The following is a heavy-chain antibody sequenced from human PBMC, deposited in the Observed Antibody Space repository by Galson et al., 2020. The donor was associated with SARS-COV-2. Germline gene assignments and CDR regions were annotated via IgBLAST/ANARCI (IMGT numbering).Heavy chain of an antibody. D-gene: IGHD1-26*01. V-gene: IGHV4-28*01. CDR1: GYSISSSNW. CDR2: IYYSGST. J-gene: IGHJ5*02. Sequence: SETLSLTCAVSGYSISSSNWWGWIRQPPGKGLEWIGYIYYSGSTYYNPSLKSRVTMSVDTSKNQFSLKLSSVTAVDTAVYYCARRVMPEWELLQAGWFDPWGQGTLVTVYS. CDR3: ARRVMPEWELLQAGWFDP.